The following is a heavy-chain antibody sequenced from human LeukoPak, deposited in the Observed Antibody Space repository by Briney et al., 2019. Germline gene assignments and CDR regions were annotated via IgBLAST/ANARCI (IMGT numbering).Heavy chain of an antibody. D-gene: IGHD6-13*01. CDR1: GGSISSYY. CDR2: IYTSGSS. V-gene: IGHV4-4*07. J-gene: IGHJ4*02. Sequence: PSETLSLTCTVSGGSISSYYWSWIRQPAGKGLEWIGRIYTSGSSNHNPSLKSRVTISVDTSKNQLSLKLISVTAADTAVYYCARENLAAAGTTGYWGQGTLVTVSS. CDR3: ARENLAAAGTTGY.